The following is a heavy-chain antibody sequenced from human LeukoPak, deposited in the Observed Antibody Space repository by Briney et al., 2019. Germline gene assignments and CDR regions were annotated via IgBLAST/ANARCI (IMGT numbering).Heavy chain of an antibody. Sequence: KTGGSLRLSCAVSGYMFSDYYMSWIRQAPEMGLEWLSYISSSSSTIYYADSVKGRFTISRDNAKNSLYLQMNSLRAEDTAVYYCARVYWTSPELYDFWIYFDYWGQGTLVTVSS. J-gene: IGHJ4*02. D-gene: IGHD3-3*01. CDR1: GYMFSDYY. V-gene: IGHV3-11*04. CDR3: ARVYWTSPELYDFWIYFDY. CDR2: ISSSSSTI.